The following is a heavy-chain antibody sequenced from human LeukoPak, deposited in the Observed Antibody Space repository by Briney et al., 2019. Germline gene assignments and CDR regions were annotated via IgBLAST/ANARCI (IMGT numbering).Heavy chain of an antibody. Sequence: GGSLRLSCAASGFTFSSYWMSWVRQAPGKGLEWVANIKQDGSEKYYVDSVKGRFTISRDNAKNSLYLQMNSLRAEDTAVYYCATLNRWLGYHDDYWGQGTLVTVSS. J-gene: IGHJ4*02. D-gene: IGHD6-19*01. CDR1: GFTFSSYW. CDR2: IKQDGSEK. V-gene: IGHV3-7*01. CDR3: ATLNRWLGYHDDY.